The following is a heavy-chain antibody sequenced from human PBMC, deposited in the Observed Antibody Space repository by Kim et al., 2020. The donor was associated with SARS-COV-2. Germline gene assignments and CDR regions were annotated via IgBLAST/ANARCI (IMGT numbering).Heavy chain of an antibody. CDR1: GYTLTELS. CDR2: FDPEDGET. J-gene: IGHJ6*02. D-gene: IGHD3-10*01. V-gene: IGHV1-24*01. Sequence: ASVKVSCKVSGYTLTELSMHWVRQAPGKGLEWMGGFDPEDGETIYAQKFQGRVTMTEDTSTDTAYMELSSLRSEDTAVYYCAHIGYGSGMIGDYYGMDVWGQGTTVTVSS. CDR3: AHIGYGSGMIGDYYGMDV.